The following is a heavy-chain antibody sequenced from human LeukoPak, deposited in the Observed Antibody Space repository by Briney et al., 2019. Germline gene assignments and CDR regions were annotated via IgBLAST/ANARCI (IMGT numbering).Heavy chain of an antibody. V-gene: IGHV4-34*01. J-gene: IGHJ3*01. CDR1: GGSFSGYY. D-gene: IGHD1/OR15-1a*01. Sequence: PSETLSLTCAVYGGSFSGYYWSWIRQPPGKRLEWIGEINHSGSTNYNLSLKSRVTISVDTSKNQFSLKLSSVTAADTAVYYCATTGTNDAFDVWGQGTMVTVSS. CDR3: ATTGTNDAFDV. CDR2: INHSGST.